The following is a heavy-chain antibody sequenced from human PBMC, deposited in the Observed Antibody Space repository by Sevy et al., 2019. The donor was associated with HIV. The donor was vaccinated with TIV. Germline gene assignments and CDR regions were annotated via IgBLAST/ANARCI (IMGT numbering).Heavy chain of an antibody. CDR1: GYSFTSHW. Sequence: GESLKISCQGSGYSFTSHWIGWVRHMPGKGLEWMGIIYPEDSETRYSPSFQGQVTFSADKSISTAYLQWSSLKASDTAMYYCATSRSGYFDSSGYCIYWGQGTLVTVSS. V-gene: IGHV5-51*01. CDR3: ATSRSGYFDSSGYCIY. D-gene: IGHD3-22*01. J-gene: IGHJ4*02. CDR2: IYPEDSET.